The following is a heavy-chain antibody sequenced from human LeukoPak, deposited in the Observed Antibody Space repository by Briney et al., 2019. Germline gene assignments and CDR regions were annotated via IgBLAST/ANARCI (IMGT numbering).Heavy chain of an antibody. CDR2: IIPIFGTA. V-gene: IGHV1-69*01. Sequence: GSSVKVSCKASGGTFSSYAISWVRQAPGQGLEWMGGIIPIFGTASYAQKFQGRVTITADESTSTAYMELSSLRSEDTAVYYCARASFTIFGVVIDIHWFGPWGQGTLVTVSS. CDR1: GGTFSSYA. CDR3: ARASFTIFGVVIDIHWFGP. J-gene: IGHJ5*02. D-gene: IGHD3-3*01.